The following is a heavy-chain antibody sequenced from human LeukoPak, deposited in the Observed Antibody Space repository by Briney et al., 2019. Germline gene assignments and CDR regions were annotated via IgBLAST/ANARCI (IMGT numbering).Heavy chain of an antibody. CDR2: INHSGST. CDR3: ARGGAARRGFDY. D-gene: IGHD6-6*01. V-gene: IGHV4-34*01. CDR1: VGSFSGYY. Sequence: SETLSLTCAVYVGSFSGYYWSWIRKPPWKGLEWIGEINHSGSTNYNPSLKSRVTISVDTSKNQFSLKLSSVTAADTAVYYCARGGAARRGFDYWGQGTLVTVSS. J-gene: IGHJ4*02.